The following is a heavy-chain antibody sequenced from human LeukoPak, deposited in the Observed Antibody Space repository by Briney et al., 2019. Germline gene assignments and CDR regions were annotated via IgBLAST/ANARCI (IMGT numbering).Heavy chain of an antibody. J-gene: IGHJ4*02. CDR3: ARRGYSYGWREGGDY. Sequence: GGSLRLSCTASGFTVSSYSMNWVRQAPGKGLEWVSSISSSSSYIYYADSVKGRFTISRDNAKNSLYLQMNSLRAEDTAVYYWARRGYSYGWREGGDYWGQGTLVTVSS. V-gene: IGHV3-21*01. D-gene: IGHD5-18*01. CDR1: GFTVSSYS. CDR2: ISSSSSYI.